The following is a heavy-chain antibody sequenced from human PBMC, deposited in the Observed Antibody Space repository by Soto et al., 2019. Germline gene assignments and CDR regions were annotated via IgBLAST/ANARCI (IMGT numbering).Heavy chain of an antibody. CDR3: ARGIMGYIYYYAMDV. V-gene: IGHV4-34*02. Sequence: QVQLQQWGAGLLKPSETLSLTCAVYGGSFSGDYWSWIRQPPGKGLEWIGEINHSGITNYNPSLKSRVTISVDTSKNQFSLKLSSMTAADTAVYYCARGIMGYIYYYAMDVWGQGTTVTVSS. CDR1: GGSFSGDY. D-gene: IGHD3-16*01. J-gene: IGHJ6*02. CDR2: INHSGIT.